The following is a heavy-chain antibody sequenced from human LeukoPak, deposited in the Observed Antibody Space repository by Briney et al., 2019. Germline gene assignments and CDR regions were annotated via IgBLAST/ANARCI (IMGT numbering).Heavy chain of an antibody. CDR1: GGSISSSSYY. D-gene: IGHD6-19*01. V-gene: IGHV4-39*07. J-gene: IGHJ2*01. CDR2: IYYSGST. Sequence: PSETLSLTCTVSGGSISSSSYYWGWIRQPPGKGLEWIGSIYYSGSTNYNPSLKSRVTMSVDTSKNQFSLKLSSVTAADTAVYYCARVSWGDSSGWSYGGGYFDLWGRGTLVTVSS. CDR3: ARVSWGDSSGWSYGGGYFDL.